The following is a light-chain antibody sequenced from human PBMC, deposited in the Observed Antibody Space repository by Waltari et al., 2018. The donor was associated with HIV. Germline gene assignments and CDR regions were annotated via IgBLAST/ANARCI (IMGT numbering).Light chain of an antibody. J-gene: IGLJ3*02. V-gene: IGLV2-14*01. Sequence: QSALTQPASVSGSPGQSITISCTGTSSDIGGYNYVSWHQHHPGRAPKLIIFEVSNRPSGVSNRFSGSKSGNTASLIISGLLAEDDADYYCSSYTSVTTWVFGGGTKLTVL. CDR1: SSDIGGYNY. CDR2: EVS. CDR3: SSYTSVTTWV.